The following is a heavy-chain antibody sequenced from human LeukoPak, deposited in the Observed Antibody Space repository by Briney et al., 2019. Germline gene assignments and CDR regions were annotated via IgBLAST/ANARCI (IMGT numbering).Heavy chain of an antibody. CDR1: GGSISSGGYY. CDR2: IYYSGST. CDR3: ARQLQADSSGYGLYAFDI. J-gene: IGHJ3*02. Sequence: PSETLSLTCTVSGGSISSGGYYWSWIRQHPGKGLEWIGYIYYSGSTYYNPSLKSRVTISVDTSKNQFSLKLSSVTAADTAVYYCARQLQADSSGYGLYAFDIWGQGTMVTVSS. V-gene: IGHV4-31*03. D-gene: IGHD3-22*01.